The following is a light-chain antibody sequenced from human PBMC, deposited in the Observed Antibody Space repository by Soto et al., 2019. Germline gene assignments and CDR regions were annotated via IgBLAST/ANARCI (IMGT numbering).Light chain of an antibody. V-gene: IGLV2-18*01. CDR3: SLYTSNGSLI. J-gene: IGLJ1*01. Sequence: QSALTQPPSVSGSPGQAVTISCTGTTSDIENYDSVSWYQQPPGTAPKLIIYDVNNRPSGAPDRFSGSTSGNTASLTISRLQAEDETDYFCSLYTSNGSLIFGPGTKVTVL. CDR1: TSDIENYDS. CDR2: DVN.